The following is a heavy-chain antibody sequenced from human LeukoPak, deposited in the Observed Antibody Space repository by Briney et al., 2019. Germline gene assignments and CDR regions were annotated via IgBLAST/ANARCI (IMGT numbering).Heavy chain of an antibody. V-gene: IGHV1-18*04. J-gene: IGHJ5*02. CDR1: GYSFTGYY. D-gene: IGHD3-22*01. Sequence: ASVKVSCEASGYSFTGYYVHWVRQAPGQGLEWMGWIHTYNGHTNYAQKLQGRVTMTTDTSTSTAYMELRSLRSDDTAVYYCARDQYYDSKGWFDPWGQGTLVTVSS. CDR3: ARDQYYDSKGWFDP. CDR2: IHTYNGHT.